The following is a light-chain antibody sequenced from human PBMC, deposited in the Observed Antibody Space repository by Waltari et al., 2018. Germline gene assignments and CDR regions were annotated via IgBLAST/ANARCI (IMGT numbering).Light chain of an antibody. CDR2: EVT. V-gene: IGLV2-8*01. J-gene: IGLJ1*01. CDR3: SSYVGSTNFYV. Sequence: QSALTQPPSASGSPGQSVTISCTGTSSDVGGYNYVTWYQQYPGKAPKLIIYEVTKRPSGVPDRFSGSKSDNTASLTVSGLQAEDEADYYCSSYVGSTNFYVFGTGTKVTVL. CDR1: SSDVGGYNY.